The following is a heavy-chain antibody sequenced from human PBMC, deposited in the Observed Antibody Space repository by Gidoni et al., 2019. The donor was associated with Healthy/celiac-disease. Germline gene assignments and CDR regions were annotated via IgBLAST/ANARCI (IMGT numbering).Heavy chain of an antibody. CDR1: GVSILSSSYY. Sequence: QLPLQESGPGLVKPSETLSLPCTVSGVSILSSSYYWGWLRQPPGKGLEWIGSIYYSGSTSYNPSLKSRVTISVDTSKNQFSLKLSSVTAADTAVYYCARSSGWYVFDYGGQGTLVTVSS. D-gene: IGHD6-19*01. V-gene: IGHV4-39*01. CDR2: IYYSGST. J-gene: IGHJ4*02. CDR3: ARSSGWYVFDY.